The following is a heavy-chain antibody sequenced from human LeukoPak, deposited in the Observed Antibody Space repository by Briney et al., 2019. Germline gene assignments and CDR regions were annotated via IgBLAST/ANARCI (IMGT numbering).Heavy chain of an antibody. D-gene: IGHD3-22*01. Sequence: SETLSLTCTVSGYSISSGYYWGWIRQPPGKGLEWIGSIYHSGSTYYNPSLKSRVTISVDTSKNQFSLKLSSVTAADTAVYYCSEYYDSSGYAKGGMDVWGQGTTVTVSS. CDR2: IYHSGST. CDR3: SEYYDSSGYAKGGMDV. V-gene: IGHV4-38-2*02. CDR1: GYSISSGYY. J-gene: IGHJ6*02.